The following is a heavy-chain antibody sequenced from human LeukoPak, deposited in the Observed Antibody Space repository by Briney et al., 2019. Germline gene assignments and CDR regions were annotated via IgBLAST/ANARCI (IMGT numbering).Heavy chain of an antibody. V-gene: IGHV1-2*02. CDR1: GYTFTGYY. Sequence: GASVKVSCKASGYTFTGYYMHWVRQAPGQGLEWMGWINPNSGGTNYAQKFQGRVTMTRDTSISTAYMELSRLRSDDTAVYCCARARYCSSTSCSQVFDYWGQGTLVTVSS. J-gene: IGHJ4*02. D-gene: IGHD2-2*01. CDR2: INPNSGGT. CDR3: ARARYCSSTSCSQVFDY.